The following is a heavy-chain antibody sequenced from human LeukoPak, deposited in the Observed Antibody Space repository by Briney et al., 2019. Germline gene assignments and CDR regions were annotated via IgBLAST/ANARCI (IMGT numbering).Heavy chain of an antibody. J-gene: IGHJ5*02. D-gene: IGHD3-3*01. Sequence: ASVNVSCKASVYTFTSYDINWVRQATGQGLEWMGWMNPNRGNTGYAQKFQGRVTMTRNTSISTAYMELSSLRFEDPAVYYCARAPTRIKIFGVVVSRPQRWFDPWGQGTLVTVSS. CDR1: VYTFTSYD. CDR2: MNPNRGNT. CDR3: ARAPTRIKIFGVVVSRPQRWFDP. V-gene: IGHV1-8*01.